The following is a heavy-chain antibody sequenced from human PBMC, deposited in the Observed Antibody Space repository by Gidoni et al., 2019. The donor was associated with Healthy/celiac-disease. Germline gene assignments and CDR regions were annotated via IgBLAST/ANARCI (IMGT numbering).Heavy chain of an antibody. Sequence: QVQLVESGGGVVQPGRSLRLSCAASGFTFSSYAMHWVHQAPGKGLEWVAVISYDGSNKYYAASVKGRFTISRDNSKNTLYLQMNSLRAEDTAVYYCARATSIAAAGWSSLFGTLGDNYYYYGMDVWGQGTTVTVSS. CDR2: ISYDGSNK. CDR3: ARATSIAAAGWSSLFGTLGDNYYYYGMDV. CDR1: GFTFSSYA. J-gene: IGHJ6*02. V-gene: IGHV3-30*04. D-gene: IGHD6-13*01.